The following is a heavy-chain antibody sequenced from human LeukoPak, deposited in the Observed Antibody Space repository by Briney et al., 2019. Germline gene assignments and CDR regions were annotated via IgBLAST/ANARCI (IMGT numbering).Heavy chain of an antibody. J-gene: IGHJ6*03. CDR2: ISSSSTI. CDR3: ARARSYYYMDV. V-gene: IGHV3-48*01. CDR1: GFTFSSYS. Sequence: GGSLRLSCAASGFTFSSYSMNWVRQAPGKGLEWVSYISSSSTIYYAASVKGRFTISRDNAKNSLYLQMNSLRAEDTAVYYCARARSYYYMDVWGKGTTVTVSS.